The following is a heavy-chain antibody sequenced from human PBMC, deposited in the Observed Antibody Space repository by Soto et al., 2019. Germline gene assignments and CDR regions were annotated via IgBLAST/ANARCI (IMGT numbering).Heavy chain of an antibody. D-gene: IGHD2-21*02. CDR2: INAGNGNT. CDR1: GYTFISYA. Sequence: ASVKVSCKASGYTFISYAMHWVRQAPGQRLEWMGWINAGNGNTKYSQKFQGRVTILVEKSKNQVSLELSSMTAADTAVYYCARGGDWQFDYWGQGTLVTVSS. CDR3: ARGGDWQFDY. V-gene: IGHV1-3*01. J-gene: IGHJ4*02.